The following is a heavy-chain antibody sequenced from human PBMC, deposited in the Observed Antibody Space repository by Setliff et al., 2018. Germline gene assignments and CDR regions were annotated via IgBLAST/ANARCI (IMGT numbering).Heavy chain of an antibody. Sequence: SETLSLTCSVSDVSISDTTYYWAWVRQPPGKGLEWIGSVSPNGRTYNSPSLKSRVTLSVDTSKNQFFLKLSSVTAADTAVYYCAREANNYVVDALTRPVGFDYWGQGTLVTFSS. D-gene: IGHD2-15*01. J-gene: IGHJ4*02. V-gene: IGHV4-39*07. CDR1: DVSISDTTYY. CDR2: VSPNGRT. CDR3: AREANNYVVDALTRPVGFDY.